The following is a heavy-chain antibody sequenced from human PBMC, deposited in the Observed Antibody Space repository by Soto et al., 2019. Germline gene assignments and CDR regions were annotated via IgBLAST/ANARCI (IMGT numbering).Heavy chain of an antibody. D-gene: IGHD2-21*02. CDR3: ATPRLYCGGGCYSLSHAFDI. CDR1: GGTFSSYA. J-gene: IGHJ3*02. V-gene: IGHV1-69*13. CDR2: IIPIFGTA. Sequence: SVKVSCKASGGTFSSYAISWVRQAPGQGLEWMGGIIPIFGTANYAQKSQGRVTITADESTSTAYMELSSLRSEDTAVYYCATPRLYCGGGCYSLSHAFDIWGQGTMVTVSS.